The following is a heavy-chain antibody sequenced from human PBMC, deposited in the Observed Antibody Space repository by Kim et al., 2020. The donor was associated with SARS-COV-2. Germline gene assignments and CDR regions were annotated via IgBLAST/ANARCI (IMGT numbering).Heavy chain of an antibody. Sequence: GGSLRLSCAASGFTFSSYSMNWVRQAPGKGLEWVSSISSSSSYIYYADSVKGRFTISRDNAKNSLYLQMNSLRAEDTAAYYCARGAGSGWYDVSGARSNGRDVDDWGQETLVTDSS. J-gene: IGHJ4*02. CDR3: ARGAGSGWYDVSGARSNGRDVDD. CDR1: GFTFSSYS. CDR2: ISSSSSYI. V-gene: IGHV3-21*04. D-gene: IGHD6-19*01.